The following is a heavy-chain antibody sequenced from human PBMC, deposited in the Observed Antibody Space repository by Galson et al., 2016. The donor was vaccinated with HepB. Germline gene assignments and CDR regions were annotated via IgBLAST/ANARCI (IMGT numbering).Heavy chain of an antibody. Sequence: SLRLSCAASGFTFTSYSMNWVRQTPGKGPEWLSYIGSLGDNNIYYADSVRGLFTISRENAKNSVYLQMNNLSDEETAVYYCTGDVGDCRGGGCYRWFDPWGQGTLVTVSS. J-gene: IGHJ5*01. CDR3: TGDVGDCRGGGCYRWFDP. CDR2: IGSLGDNNI. CDR1: GFTFTSYS. V-gene: IGHV3-48*02. D-gene: IGHD2-21*01.